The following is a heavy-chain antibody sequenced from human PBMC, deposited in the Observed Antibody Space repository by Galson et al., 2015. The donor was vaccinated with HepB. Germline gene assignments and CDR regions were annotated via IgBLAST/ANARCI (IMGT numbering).Heavy chain of an antibody. CDR2: IYSGGHA. CDR3: ASPFCIGGNCYPLWY. D-gene: IGHD2-15*01. CDR1: GSTVSKSY. V-gene: IGHV3-53*01. Sequence: SLRLSCAVSGSTVSKSYVSWVRQAPGKGLEWLSVIYSGGHAFYADSVQGRFTISRDTSKNTVYLQMRSLRAEDTAVYYCASPFCIGGNCYPLWYWGQGTLVTVSS. J-gene: IGHJ4*02.